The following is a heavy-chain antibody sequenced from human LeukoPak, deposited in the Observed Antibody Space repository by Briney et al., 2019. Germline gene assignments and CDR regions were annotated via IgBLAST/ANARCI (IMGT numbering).Heavy chain of an antibody. J-gene: IGHJ4*02. V-gene: IGHV4-31*03. CDR2: IYYSGST. CDR3: AGAVVAALSFDY. CDR1: GDSISSGGYY. Sequence: PSETLSLTCTVSGDSISSGGYYWSWIRQHPGKGLEWIGFIYYSGSTYYNPSLRSRVTISVDTSKNQFSLKLTSVTAADTAVYYCAGAVVAALSFDYWGQGTLVTVSS. D-gene: IGHD2-15*01.